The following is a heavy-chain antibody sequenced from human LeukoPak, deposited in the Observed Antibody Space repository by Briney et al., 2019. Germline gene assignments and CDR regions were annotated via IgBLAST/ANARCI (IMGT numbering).Heavy chain of an antibody. V-gene: IGHV3-23*01. CDR2: IRGSGADK. Sequence: GGSLRLSCAASGFSFSNYSMSCVRQAPGKGLEWVSSIRGSGADKYYADSVKGRFSISRDNSQDTLSLQMSSLRAEDTAVHYCAKISWDGRGTFDWGRGTLVTVSS. CDR3: AKISWDGRGTFD. J-gene: IGHJ4*02. D-gene: IGHD1/OR15-1a*01. CDR1: GFSFSNYS.